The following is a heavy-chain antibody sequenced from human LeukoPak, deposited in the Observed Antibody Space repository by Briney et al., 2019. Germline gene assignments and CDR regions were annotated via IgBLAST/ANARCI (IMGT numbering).Heavy chain of an antibody. CDR3: ARRDTTTVWSWFDP. Sequence: GESLKISCKGSGYSFTSYWIGWVRQMPGEGLEWMGIIYPGDSDTRYSPSSQGQVTISADKSISTAYLQWSNLKASDTAMYYCARRDTTTVWSWFDPWGQGTLVTVSS. J-gene: IGHJ5*02. D-gene: IGHD4-17*01. CDR2: IYPGDSDT. CDR1: GYSFTSYW. V-gene: IGHV5-51*01.